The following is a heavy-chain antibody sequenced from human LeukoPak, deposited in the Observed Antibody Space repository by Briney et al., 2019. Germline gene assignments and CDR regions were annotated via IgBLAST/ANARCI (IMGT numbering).Heavy chain of an antibody. D-gene: IGHD2-2*01. CDR2: ISAYNGNT. CDR1: GYTFTSYG. Sequence: GASVKVSCKASGYTFTSYGISWVRQAPGQGLEWMGWISAYNGNTNYAQKLQGRVTITADKSTSTAYMELSSLRSEDTAVYYCARDSRRYCSSTSCSYNYGMDVWGQGTTVTVSS. V-gene: IGHV1-18*01. J-gene: IGHJ6*02. CDR3: ARDSRRYCSSTSCSYNYGMDV.